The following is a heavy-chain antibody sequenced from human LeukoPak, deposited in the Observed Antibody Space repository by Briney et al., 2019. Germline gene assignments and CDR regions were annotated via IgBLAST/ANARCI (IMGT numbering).Heavy chain of an antibody. J-gene: IGHJ4*02. D-gene: IGHD5-24*01. CDR3: SRGDDSYKQGNL. Sequence: SETLSLTCSVSDDSISTNSYYWTWIRQPPGKALEWVATLHYRWTPYYSPSLSSRISIFVDTSKRQFSLQVRSVTASDTAMYYCSRGDDSYKQGNLWGEGTLVTVSS. CDR1: DDSISTNSYY. CDR2: LHYRWTP. V-gene: IGHV4-39*01.